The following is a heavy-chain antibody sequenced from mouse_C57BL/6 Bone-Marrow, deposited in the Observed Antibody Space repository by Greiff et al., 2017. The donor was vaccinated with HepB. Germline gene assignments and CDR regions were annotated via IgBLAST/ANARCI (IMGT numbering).Heavy chain of an antibody. CDR3: ARDEGYGLFDY. D-gene: IGHD1-1*02. V-gene: IGHV1-4*01. CDR1: GYTFTSYT. J-gene: IGHJ2*01. Sequence: QVQLQQSGAELARPGASVKMSCKASGYTFTSYTMHWVKQRPGQGLEWIGYINPSSGYTKYNQKFKDKATLTADKSSSTAYMQLSSLTSEDSAVYDCARDEGYGLFDYWGQGTTLTVSS. CDR2: INPSSGYT.